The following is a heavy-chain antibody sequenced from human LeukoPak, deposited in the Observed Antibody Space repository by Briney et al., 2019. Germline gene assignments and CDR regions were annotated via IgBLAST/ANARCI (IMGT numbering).Heavy chain of an antibody. CDR1: GDSVSSNSAA. CDR2: TYYRSKWYN. Sequence: SQTLSLTCAISGDSVSSNSAAWNCISQSPSRGLEWLGRTYYRSKWYNDYAVSVKSRITINPDTSKNQFSLQLNSVTPEDTTVYYCARGKWLVRYFDYWGQGTLVTVSS. V-gene: IGHV6-1*01. D-gene: IGHD6-19*01. J-gene: IGHJ4*02. CDR3: ARGKWLVRYFDY.